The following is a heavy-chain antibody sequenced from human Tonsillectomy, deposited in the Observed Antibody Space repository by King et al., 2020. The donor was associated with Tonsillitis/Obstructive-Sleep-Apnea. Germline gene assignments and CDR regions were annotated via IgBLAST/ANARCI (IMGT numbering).Heavy chain of an antibody. Sequence: VQLQESGPGLVKPSETLSLTCTVSGGSSSSYYWNWIRQPPGKGLEWIGCMYDSGTTNYNPPLKSRVTISVDRSKNQFSLKLSSVTAADTAVYYCARSGSYYYYYGLDVWGQGTTVTVSS. CDR1: GGSSSSYY. J-gene: IGHJ6*02. CDR3: ARSGSYYYYYGLDV. V-gene: IGHV4-59*01. D-gene: IGHD3-3*01. CDR2: MYDSGTT.